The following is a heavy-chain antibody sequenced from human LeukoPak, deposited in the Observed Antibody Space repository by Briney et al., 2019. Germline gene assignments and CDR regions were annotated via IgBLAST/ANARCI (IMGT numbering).Heavy chain of an antibody. CDR2: INPNSGGT. CDR3: AREVANYYDSAAFDY. Sequence: ASVKVSCKASGYTFTGYYMHWVRQAPRQGLEWMGWINPNSGGTNYAQKFQGRVTMTRDTSISTAYMELSRLRSDDTAVYYCAREVANYYDSAAFDYWGQGTLVTVSS. CDR1: GYTFTGYY. V-gene: IGHV1-2*02. D-gene: IGHD3-22*01. J-gene: IGHJ4*02.